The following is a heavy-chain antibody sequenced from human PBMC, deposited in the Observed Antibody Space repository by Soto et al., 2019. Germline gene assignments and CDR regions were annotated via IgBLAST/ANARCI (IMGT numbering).Heavy chain of an antibody. Sequence: ASVKFSCKASGYTFTSYGISWVRQAPGQGLEWMGWISAYNGNTNYAQKLQGRVTMTTDTSTSTAYMELRSLRSDDPAVYYCAREKRYYCTNGVCQRGRNNGFAPWGQGPLVTVSS. CDR3: AREKRYYCTNGVCQRGRNNGFAP. CDR2: ISAYNGNT. J-gene: IGHJ5*02. CDR1: GYTFTSYG. D-gene: IGHD2-8*01. V-gene: IGHV1-18*01.